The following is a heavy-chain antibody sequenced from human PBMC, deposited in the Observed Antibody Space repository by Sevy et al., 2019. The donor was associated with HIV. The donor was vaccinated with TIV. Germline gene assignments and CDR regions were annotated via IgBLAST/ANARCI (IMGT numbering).Heavy chain of an antibody. CDR1: GFTVSSNY. D-gene: IGHD3-10*01. CDR3: ARVSAGYGSGLNYYYGMDV. CDR2: IYSGGST. Sequence: GGSLRLSCAASGFTVSSNYMSWVRQAPGKGLEWVSVIYSGGSTYYADSVKGRFTISRDNSKNTLYLQMNSLRAEDTAEYYCARVSAGYGSGLNYYYGMDVWGQGTTVTVSS. J-gene: IGHJ6*02. V-gene: IGHV3-53*01.